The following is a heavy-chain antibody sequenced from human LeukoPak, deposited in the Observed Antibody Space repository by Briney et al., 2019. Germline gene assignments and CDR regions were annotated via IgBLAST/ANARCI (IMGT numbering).Heavy chain of an antibody. CDR2: IIPIFGTA. CDR1: GGTFSSYA. V-gene: IGHV1-69*13. CDR3: ARVSLGNEPGSPQNYYYYGMDV. Sequence: SVTVSCKASGGTFSSYAISWVRQAPGQGLEWMGGIIPIFGTANYAQKFQGRVTITADESTSTAYMELSSLRSEDTAVYYCARVSLGNEPGSPQNYYYYGMDVWGQGTTVTVSS. J-gene: IGHJ6*02.